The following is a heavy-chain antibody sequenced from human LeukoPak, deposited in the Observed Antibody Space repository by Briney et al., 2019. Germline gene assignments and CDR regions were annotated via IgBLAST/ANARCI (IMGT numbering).Heavy chain of an antibody. D-gene: IGHD3-10*01. V-gene: IGHV3-30*18. CDR3: AKDYSSYYYGSGSYYYYYGMDV. CDR1: GLTFSSYG. Sequence: PGGSLRLSCAASGLTFSSYGMHWVRQAPGKGLEWVAVISYDGSNEYYADSVKGRFTISRDNSKNTLYLQMNSLRAEDTAVYYCAKDYSSYYYGSGSYYYYYGMDVWGKGTTVTVSS. CDR2: ISYDGSNE. J-gene: IGHJ6*04.